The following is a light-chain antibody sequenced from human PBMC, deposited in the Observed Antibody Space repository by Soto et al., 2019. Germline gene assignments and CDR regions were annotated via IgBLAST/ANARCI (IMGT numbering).Light chain of an antibody. J-gene: IGLJ2*01. V-gene: IGLV1-44*01. CDR2: STN. Sequence: QSLLTQPPSASGTPGQRVAISCSGSSSNIGSDTVNWYQQLPGTAPKLLIYSTNQRPSGVPDRFSGSKSGTSGSLAISGLQSEDEADYYCAAWDDSLNGVVFGGGTKVTVL. CDR1: SSNIGSDT. CDR3: AAWDDSLNGVV.